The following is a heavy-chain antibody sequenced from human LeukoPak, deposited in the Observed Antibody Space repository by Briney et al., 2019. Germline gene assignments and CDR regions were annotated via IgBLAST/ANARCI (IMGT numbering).Heavy chain of an antibody. CDR2: IYPGDSAT. V-gene: IGHV5-51*01. J-gene: IGHJ6*02. Sequence: GESLKISCKGSGYSFTSYWIGWLRQMPGKGLEWMGIIYPGDSATRYSPSFQGQVTISADKSISTAYLQWSSLKASDTAMYYCARMFYDILTGYSPGAYYYYGMDVWGQGTTVTVSS. D-gene: IGHD3-9*01. CDR3: ARMFYDILTGYSPGAYYYYGMDV. CDR1: GYSFTSYW.